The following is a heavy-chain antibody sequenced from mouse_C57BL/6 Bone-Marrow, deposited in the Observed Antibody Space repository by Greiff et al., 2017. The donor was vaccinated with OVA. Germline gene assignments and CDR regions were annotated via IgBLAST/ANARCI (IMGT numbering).Heavy chain of an antibody. CDR2: IYPRSGNT. V-gene: IGHV1-81*01. CDR1: GYTFTSYG. D-gene: IGHD1-1*01. J-gene: IGHJ2*01. Sequence: VKLMESGAELARPGASVKLSCKASGYTFTSYGISWVKQRTGQGLEWIGEIYPRSGNTYYNEKFKGKATLTADKSSSTAYMELRSLTSEDSAVYFCARTDYYGSSYEDDYWGQGTTLTVSS. CDR3: ARTDYYGSSYEDDY.